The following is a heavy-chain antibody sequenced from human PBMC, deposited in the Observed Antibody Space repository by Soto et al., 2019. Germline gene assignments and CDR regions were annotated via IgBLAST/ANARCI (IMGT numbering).Heavy chain of an antibody. Sequence: PGGSLRLSCAASGFTFSSYAMSWVRQAPGKGLEWVSAISGSGGSTYYADSVKGRFTISRDNSKNTLYLQMNSLRAEDTAVYYCAKPVWFGELIAYYYYMDVWGKGTTVTVSS. CDR2: ISGSGGST. V-gene: IGHV3-23*01. CDR1: GFTFSSYA. CDR3: AKPVWFGELIAYYYYMDV. J-gene: IGHJ6*03. D-gene: IGHD3-10*01.